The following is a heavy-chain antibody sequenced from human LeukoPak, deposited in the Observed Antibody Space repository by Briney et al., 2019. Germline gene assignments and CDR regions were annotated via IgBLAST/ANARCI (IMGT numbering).Heavy chain of an antibody. CDR1: GFTFSDYY. CDR2: ISSSGSTI. CDR3: AKREGSSGYFPSYYYYYGMDV. D-gene: IGHD3-22*01. Sequence: GGSLRLSCAASGFTFSDYYMSWIRQAPGKGLEWVSYISSSGSTIYYADSVKGRFTISRDNSKNTLYLQMNSLRAEDTAVYYCAKREGSSGYFPSYYYYYGMDVWGQGTTVTVSS. V-gene: IGHV3-11*01. J-gene: IGHJ6*02.